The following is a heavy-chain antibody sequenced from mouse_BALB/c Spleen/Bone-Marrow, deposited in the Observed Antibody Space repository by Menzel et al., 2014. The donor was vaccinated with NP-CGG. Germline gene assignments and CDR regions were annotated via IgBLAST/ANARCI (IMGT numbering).Heavy chain of an antibody. CDR2: IYYSGTI. D-gene: IGHD2-3*01. CDR1: GISITTGNYR. J-gene: IGHJ2*01. V-gene: IGHV3-5*02. Sequence: DVKLVESGPGLVKPSQTVSLTCTVTGISITTGNYRWSWIRQFPGNKLEWIGYIYYSGTITYNPSLTSRTTITRDTSKNQFFLEMNSLTAEDTDTYYCARYDGYYFDYWGQGTTLTVSS. CDR3: ARYDGYYFDY.